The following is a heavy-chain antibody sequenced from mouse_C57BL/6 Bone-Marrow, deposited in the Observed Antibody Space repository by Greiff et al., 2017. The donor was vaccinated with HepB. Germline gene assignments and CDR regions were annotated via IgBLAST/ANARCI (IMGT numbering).Heavy chain of an antibody. J-gene: IGHJ4*01. CDR1: GFSLTSYG. D-gene: IGHD2-10*01. V-gene: IGHV2-5*01. CDR2: IWRGGST. Sequence: QVHVKQSGPGLVQPSQSLSITCTVSGFSLTSYGVHWVRQSPGKGLEWLGVIWRGGSTDYNAAFMSRLSITKDNSKSQVFFKMNSLQADDTAIYYCAKKAYYGNVYAMDYWGQGTSVTVSS. CDR3: AKKAYYGNVYAMDY.